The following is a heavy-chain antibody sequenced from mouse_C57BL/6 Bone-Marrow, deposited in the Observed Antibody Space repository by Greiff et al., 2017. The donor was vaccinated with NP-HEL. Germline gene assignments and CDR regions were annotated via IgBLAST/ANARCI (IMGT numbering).Heavy chain of an antibody. CDR2: IYPSDSET. J-gene: IGHJ1*03. CDR1: GYTFTSYW. V-gene: IGHV1-61*01. Sequence: VQLQQPGAELVRPGSSVKLSCKASGYTFTSYWMDWVKQRPGQGLEWIGNIYPSDSETHYNQKFKDKATLTVDKSSSTAYMQLSSLTSEDSAVYYCAITGYWYFDVWGTGTTVTVSS. CDR3: AITGYWYFDV. D-gene: IGHD4-1*01.